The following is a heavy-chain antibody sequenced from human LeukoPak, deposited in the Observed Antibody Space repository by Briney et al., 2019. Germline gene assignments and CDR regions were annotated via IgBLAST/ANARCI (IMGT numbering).Heavy chain of an antibody. J-gene: IGHJ4*02. CDR2: IIGSDGST. CDR3: AKVETSGGANCYALDY. D-gene: IGHD2-2*01. Sequence: GGSLRLSCAASGFTFSSYAMTWVRPAPDKGLEWVSAIIGSDGSTYYADSVKGRFTISRDDSQNTLYLQMNSLSAEDTAVYYCAKVETSGGANCYALDYWGQGTLVTVSS. V-gene: IGHV3-23*01. CDR1: GFTFSSYA.